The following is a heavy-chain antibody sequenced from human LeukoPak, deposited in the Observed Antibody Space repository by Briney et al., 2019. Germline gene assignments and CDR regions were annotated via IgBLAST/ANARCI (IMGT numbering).Heavy chain of an antibody. D-gene: IGHD3-9*01. CDR2: ISSSGSTI. V-gene: IGHV3-11*04. CDR3: ASNPPPKGILTGSLYYFDY. CDR1: GFTFSDYY. J-gene: IGHJ4*02. Sequence: PGGSLRLSCAASGFTFSDYYMSWIRQAPGKGLEWVSYISSSGSTIYYADSVKGRFTISRDNAKNSLYLQMNSLRAEDTAVFYCASNPPPKGILTGSLYYFDYWGQGTLVTVSS.